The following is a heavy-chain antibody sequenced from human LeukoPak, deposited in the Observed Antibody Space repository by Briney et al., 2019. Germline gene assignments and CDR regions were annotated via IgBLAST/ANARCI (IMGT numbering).Heavy chain of an antibody. CDR3: ARDTSVTHNFDY. V-gene: IGHV3-7*05. D-gene: IGHD2-21*02. CDR1: GFTFSRYW. J-gene: IGHJ4*02. CDR2: IKQDGSEK. Sequence: GGSLRLSCAASGFTFSRYWMTWVRQALGKGLEWVANIKQDGSEKYYVESVKGRFTISRDNANNSLYLQMNSLRAEDSAVYYCARDTSVTHNFDYWGQGTLVIVSS.